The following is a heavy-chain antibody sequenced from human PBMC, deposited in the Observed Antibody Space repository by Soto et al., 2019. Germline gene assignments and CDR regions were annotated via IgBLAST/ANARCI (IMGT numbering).Heavy chain of an antibody. V-gene: IGHV3-21*01. CDR3: ARDSGWLDY. CDR2: ISSVSSFI. CDR1: GFKFNTYT. J-gene: IGHJ4*02. D-gene: IGHD6-19*01. Sequence: PGGSLRLSCSASGFKFNTYTMAWVRQAPGRGLEWVSSISSVSSFIFYADSVKGRFTISRDNAKNSLYLQMDSLRVEDTAVYYCARDSGWLDYWGQGGLVTVSS.